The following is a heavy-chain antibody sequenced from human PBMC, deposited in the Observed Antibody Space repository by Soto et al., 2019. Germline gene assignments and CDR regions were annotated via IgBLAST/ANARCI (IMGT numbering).Heavy chain of an antibody. V-gene: IGHV4-61*03. D-gene: IGHD4-17*01. CDR1: GGSVSSGDYY. CDR2: VFHSGSA. J-gene: IGHJ2*01. CDR3: ARWPTARSAYWDFDL. Sequence: QVQLQESGPGVVKPSETLSLTCTVSGGSVSSGDYYWSWIRQPPGKGLEGIGSVFHSGSANYNPSLKSRLTMSVDTPKKHFALTLRSVSAADTAVYFCARWPTARSAYWDFDLWGRGTLVTVSS.